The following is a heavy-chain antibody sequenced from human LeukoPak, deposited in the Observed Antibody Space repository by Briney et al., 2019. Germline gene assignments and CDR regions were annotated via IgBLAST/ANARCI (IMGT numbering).Heavy chain of an antibody. CDR3: ARDYDFWSGRPGSYYYYGMDV. Sequence: GRSLRLSCAASGFTFSSYAMHWVRQAPGKGLEWVAVISYDGSNKYYADSVKGRFTISRDNSKNTLYLQMNSLRAEDTAVYYCARDYDFWSGRPGSYYYYGMDVWAKGPRSPSP. J-gene: IGHJ6*02. CDR1: GFTFSSYA. D-gene: IGHD3-3*01. CDR2: ISYDGSNK. V-gene: IGHV3-30*04.